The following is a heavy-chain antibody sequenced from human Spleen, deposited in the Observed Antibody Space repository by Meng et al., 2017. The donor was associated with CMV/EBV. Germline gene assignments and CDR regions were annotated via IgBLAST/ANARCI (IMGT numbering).Heavy chain of an antibody. D-gene: IGHD1-26*01. CDR1: GFNFRSYD. V-gene: IGHV3-48*03. J-gene: IGHJ4*02. CDR2: ISSRGIII. Sequence: GGSLRLSCAASGFNFRSYDMNWVRQAPGKGLEWISHISSRGIIIHYADSVKGRFTISRDNSKNSLYLQMHSLKPEDTALYYCATQVIVGRRRDYWGQGVLVTVSS. CDR3: ATQVIVGRRRDY.